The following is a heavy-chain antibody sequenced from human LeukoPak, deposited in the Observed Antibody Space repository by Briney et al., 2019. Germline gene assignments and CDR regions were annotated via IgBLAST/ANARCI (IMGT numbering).Heavy chain of an antibody. CDR3: ARGGVAAAGGASWHFDY. CDR1: GYTFTSYA. V-gene: IGHV1-3*01. D-gene: IGHD6-13*01. CDR2: INAGNGNT. Sequence: ASVKVSCKASGYTFTSYAMHWVHQAPGQRLEWMGWINAGNGNTKYSQKFQGRVTITRDTSASTAYMELSSLRSEDTAVYYCARGGVAAAGGASWHFDYWGQGTLVTVSS. J-gene: IGHJ4*02.